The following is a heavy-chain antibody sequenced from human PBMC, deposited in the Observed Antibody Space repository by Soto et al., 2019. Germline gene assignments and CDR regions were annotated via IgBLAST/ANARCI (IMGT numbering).Heavy chain of an antibody. CDR1: GFTFSSYA. J-gene: IGHJ4*02. CDR2: ISSNGGST. Sequence: QSGGSLRLSCAASGFTFSSYAMHWVRQAPGKGLEYVSAISSNGGSTYYANSVKGRFTISRDNSKNTLYLQMGSLRAEDMAVYYCARGPGYYFDYWGQGTLVTVSS. CDR3: ARGPGYYFDY. V-gene: IGHV3-64*01.